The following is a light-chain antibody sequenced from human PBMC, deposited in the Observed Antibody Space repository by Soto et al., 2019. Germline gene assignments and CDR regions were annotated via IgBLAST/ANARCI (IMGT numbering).Light chain of an antibody. CDR3: QDYVSAWM. CDR2: GAS. V-gene: IGKV3-20*01. CDR1: QSVSSSY. J-gene: IGKJ1*01. Sequence: EIVLTQSPGTLSLSPGERATLSCRASQSVSSSYLAWYQQKPGQAPRLLIHGASSRATGIPDRFSGSGSGTDFTLTINRLEADDFAVYNYQDYVSAWMFGQGTKVQIK.